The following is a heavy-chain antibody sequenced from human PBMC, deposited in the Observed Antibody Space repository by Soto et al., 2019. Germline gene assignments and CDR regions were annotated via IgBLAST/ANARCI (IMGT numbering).Heavy chain of an antibody. D-gene: IGHD2-15*01. CDR1: GGTFSSYT. Sequence: ASVKVSCKASGGTFSSYTISWVRQAPGQGLEWMGRIIPILGIANYAQKFQGRVTITADKSTSTAYMELSSLRSEDTAVYYCASLGYCSGGSCYSGDYWSQGTLVTVSS. V-gene: IGHV1-69*02. J-gene: IGHJ4*02. CDR2: IIPILGIA. CDR3: ASLGYCSGGSCYSGDY.